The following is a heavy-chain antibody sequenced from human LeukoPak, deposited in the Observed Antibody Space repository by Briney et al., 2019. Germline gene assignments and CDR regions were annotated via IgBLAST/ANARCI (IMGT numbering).Heavy chain of an antibody. D-gene: IGHD4-17*01. V-gene: IGHV3-11*01. CDR3: AKGIYGDYALDH. Sequence: GGSLRLSCATSGFIFSGYYMSWIRQAPGKGLEWVSYISGSGNDISYADSVKGRFTISRDNAKGSLYLQMNSLRAADTAVYYCAKGIYGDYALDHWGQGTLVTVSS. CDR1: GFIFSGYY. J-gene: IGHJ4*02. CDR2: ISGSGNDI.